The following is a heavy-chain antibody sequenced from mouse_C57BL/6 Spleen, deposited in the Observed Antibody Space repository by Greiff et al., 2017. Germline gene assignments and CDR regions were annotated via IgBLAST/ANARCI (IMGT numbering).Heavy chain of an antibody. CDR1: GFTFSDYY. CDR3: ARESDGYYRYFDV. V-gene: IGHV5-16*01. D-gene: IGHD2-3*01. CDR2: INYDGSST. Sequence: EVQLVESEGGLVQPGSSMKLSCTASGFTFSDYYMAWVRQVPEKGLEWVANINYDGSSTYYLDSLKSRFIISRDNAKNILYLQMSSLKSEDTATYYCARESDGYYRYFDVWGTGTTVTVSS. J-gene: IGHJ1*03.